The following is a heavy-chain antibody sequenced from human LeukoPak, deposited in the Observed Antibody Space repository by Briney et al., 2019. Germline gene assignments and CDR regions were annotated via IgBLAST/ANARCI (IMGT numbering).Heavy chain of an antibody. D-gene: IGHD5-18*01. CDR3: ARESDTAMVPLGY. CDR2: INHSGST. V-gene: IGHV4-34*01. Sequence: SETLSLTCAVYGGSFSGYYWSWIRQPPGKGLEWIGEINHSGSTNYSPSLKSRVTISVDTSKNQFSLKLSSVTAADTAVYYCARESDTAMVPLGYWGQGTLVTVSS. CDR1: GGSFSGYY. J-gene: IGHJ4*02.